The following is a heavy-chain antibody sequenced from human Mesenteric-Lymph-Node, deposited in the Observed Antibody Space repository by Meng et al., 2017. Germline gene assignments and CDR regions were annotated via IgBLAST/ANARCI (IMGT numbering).Heavy chain of an antibody. V-gene: IGHV3-23*01. CDR1: GFSFSDHY. CDR2: ISGDGASQ. Sequence: GESLKISCVDSGFSFSDHYMDWVRQAPGKGLEWVSTISGDGASQHYTDSAKGRFTISRDNSKNTLYLQMNSLRAEDTAVYYCARDIAVRGVLPHYYYYGMDVWGQGTTVTVSS. CDR3: ARDIAVRGVLPHYYYYGMDV. J-gene: IGHJ6*02. D-gene: IGHD3-10*01.